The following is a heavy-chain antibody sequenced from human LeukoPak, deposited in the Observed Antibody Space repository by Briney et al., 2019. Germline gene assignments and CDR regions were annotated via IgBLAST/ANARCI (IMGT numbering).Heavy chain of an antibody. CDR3: ARDSEGYCSSTSCYEGYFDY. D-gene: IGHD2-2*01. CDR2: ISSTGGTI. CDR1: GFTFSGYA. V-gene: IGHV3-48*03. Sequence: GGSLRLSCAASGFTFSGYAMNWVRQAPGKGLEWLSHISSTGGTIYYADSVKGRLTVSRDNAKNSLYLQMNSLRAEDTAVYYCARDSEGYCSSTSCYEGYFDYWGQGTLVTVSS. J-gene: IGHJ4*02.